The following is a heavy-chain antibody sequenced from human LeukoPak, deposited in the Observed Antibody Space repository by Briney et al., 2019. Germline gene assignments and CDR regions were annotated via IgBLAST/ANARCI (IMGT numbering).Heavy chain of an antibody. Sequence: LETLSLTCTVSGGSISSYYWSWIRQPPGKGLEWIGYIYYSGSTNYNPSLKSRVTISVDTSKNQFSLKLSSVTAADTAVYYCARELSSGDYEWGYWGQGTLVTVSS. CDR1: GGSISSYY. CDR3: ARELSSGDYEWGY. V-gene: IGHV4-59*01. D-gene: IGHD4-17*01. CDR2: IYYSGST. J-gene: IGHJ4*02.